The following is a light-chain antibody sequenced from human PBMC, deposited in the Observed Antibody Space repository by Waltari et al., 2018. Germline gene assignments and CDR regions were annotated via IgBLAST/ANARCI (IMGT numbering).Light chain of an antibody. V-gene: IGLV2-14*03. J-gene: IGLJ2*01. Sequence: QSALTQPASVSGSPGQSITISCTGTSNDVGGYDYVSWYQQHPDKAPKLVIFDVSNRPSGVDRSFSASKSGNTASLTISGLQAEDEAVYYCNSYSSTTTLVFGGGTKVTVL. CDR1: SNDVGGYDY. CDR3: NSYSSTTTLV. CDR2: DVS.